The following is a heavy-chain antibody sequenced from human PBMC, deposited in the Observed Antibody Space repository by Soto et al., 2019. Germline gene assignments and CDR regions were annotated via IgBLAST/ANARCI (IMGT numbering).Heavy chain of an antibody. Sequence: EVQLVESGGGLVKPGGCLRLSCAASGFAFSHAWMNWVRQAPGKGLEWVGRIKKTADGGTTDYAAPVKGRFTISRDDSKNTRDLQMNSLKPKDTALYYCTTDNILCGTYSGNCYWGRGTQVTVSS. D-gene: IGHD1-26*01. CDR2: IKKTADGGTT. CDR3: TTDNILCGTYSGNCY. CDR1: GFAFSHAW. V-gene: IGHV3-15*01. J-gene: IGHJ4*02.